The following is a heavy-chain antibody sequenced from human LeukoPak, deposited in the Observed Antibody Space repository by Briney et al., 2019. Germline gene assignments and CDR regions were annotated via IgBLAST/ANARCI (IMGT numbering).Heavy chain of an antibody. Sequence: GGSLRLSCAASGFTFSSYATHWVRQAPGKGLEYVSAISSNGGSTYYANSVKGRFTISRDNSKNTLYLQMGSLRAEDMAVYYCARDREGCSSTSCYNFDYWGQGTLVTVSS. J-gene: IGHJ4*02. CDR1: GFTFSSYA. CDR3: ARDREGCSSTSCYNFDY. CDR2: ISSNGGST. D-gene: IGHD2-2*02. V-gene: IGHV3-64*01.